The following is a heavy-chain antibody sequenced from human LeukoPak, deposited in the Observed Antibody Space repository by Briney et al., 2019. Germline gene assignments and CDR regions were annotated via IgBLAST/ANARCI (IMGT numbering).Heavy chain of an antibody. V-gene: IGHV4-59*08. CDR1: GGSIRNYY. CDR3: ARRGYSGYETGLDY. Sequence: PSETLSLTCTVSGGSIRNYYWSWIRQPPGKGLEWIGYIYYSGSTYYNPSLKSRVTISVDTSKNQFSLKLSSVTAADTAVYYCARRGYSGYETGLDYWGQGTLVTVSS. D-gene: IGHD5-12*01. J-gene: IGHJ4*02. CDR2: IYYSGST.